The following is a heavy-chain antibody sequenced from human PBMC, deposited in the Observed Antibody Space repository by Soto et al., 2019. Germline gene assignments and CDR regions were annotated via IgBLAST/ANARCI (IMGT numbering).Heavy chain of an antibody. J-gene: IGHJ6*02. Sequence: GGSLRLYCAASGFTFSSYSMNWVRQAPGKGLEWVSYISSSSSTIYYADSVKGRFTISRDNAKNSLYPQMNRLRDEDTAVYYCARDQPLAYCGGDCYSYYYYGMDVCGQGTTVTVSS. CDR2: ISSSSSTI. V-gene: IGHV3-48*02. CDR3: ARDQPLAYCGGDCYSYYYYGMDV. D-gene: IGHD2-21*02. CDR1: GFTFSSYS.